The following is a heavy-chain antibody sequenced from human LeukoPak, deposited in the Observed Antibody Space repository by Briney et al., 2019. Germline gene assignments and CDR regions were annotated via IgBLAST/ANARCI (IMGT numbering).Heavy chain of an antibody. D-gene: IGHD6-13*01. CDR3: AKGSSPFDY. J-gene: IGHJ4*02. CDR1: GFTFSNYA. V-gene: IGHV3-23*01. CDR2: ISANGGGT. Sequence: SGGSLRLSCAASGFTFSNYAMSWVRQAPGKGLEWVSAISANGGGTYYADSVKGRFTISRDNPKNTLYLQMNSLRAEDTAVYYCAKGSSPFDYWGQGTLVTVSS.